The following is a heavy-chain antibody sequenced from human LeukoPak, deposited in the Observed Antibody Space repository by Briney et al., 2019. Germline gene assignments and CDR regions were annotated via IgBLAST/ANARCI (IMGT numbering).Heavy chain of an antibody. Sequence: GGSLRLSCAASGFPFNDYWMHWVRQAPGQGLVWVSVIYSGGSTYYADSVKGRFTISRDNSKNTLYLQMNSLRAEDTAVYYCARDRGSSSWSPRNGMDVWGQGTTVTVSS. D-gene: IGHD6-13*01. CDR3: ARDRGSSSWSPRNGMDV. CDR2: IYSGGST. V-gene: IGHV3-53*01. CDR1: GFPFNDYW. J-gene: IGHJ6*02.